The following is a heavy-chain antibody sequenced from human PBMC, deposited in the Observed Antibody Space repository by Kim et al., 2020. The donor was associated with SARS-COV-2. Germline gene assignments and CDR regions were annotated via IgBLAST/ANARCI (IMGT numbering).Heavy chain of an antibody. J-gene: IGHJ4*02. Sequence: SETLSLTCTVSGGSISSSSYYWGWIRQPPGKGLEWIGSIYYSGSTYYNPSLQSRVTISVDTSKNQFSLKLSSVTAADTAVYYCARHDPQWLRFESYFDYWGQGTLVTVSS. V-gene: IGHV4-39*01. CDR3: ARHDPQWLRFESYFDY. CDR1: GGSISSSSYY. D-gene: IGHD5-12*01. CDR2: IYYSGST.